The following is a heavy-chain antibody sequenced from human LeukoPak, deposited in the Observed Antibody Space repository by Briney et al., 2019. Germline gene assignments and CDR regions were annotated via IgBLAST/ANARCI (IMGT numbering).Heavy chain of an antibody. D-gene: IGHD3-9*01. CDR1: AYTLTELS. V-gene: IGHV1-24*01. CDR3: ATEMYYDILTGYYP. CDR2: LDPEDGET. Sequence: GASVKVSCKVSAYTLTELSMHWVRQAPGKGLEWMGDLDPEDGETIYAQKFQGRVTMTEDTSTDTAYMELSSLRSEDTAVYYCATEMYYDILTGYYPWGQGTLVTVSS. J-gene: IGHJ5*02.